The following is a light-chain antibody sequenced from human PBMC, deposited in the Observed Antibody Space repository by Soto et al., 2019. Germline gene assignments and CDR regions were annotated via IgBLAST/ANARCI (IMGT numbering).Light chain of an antibody. CDR1: QSLLYSSNNKNY. J-gene: IGKJ2*01. Sequence: DIVMTQSPDSLAVSLGERATINCKSSQSLLYSSNNKNYLAWYQQKPGQPPKLLIYWASTRESGVPDRFSGSASGTDFTLTISSLQAEDVAVYYCQQYYSTPYTFGQGTMLEIK. V-gene: IGKV4-1*01. CDR3: QQYYSTPYT. CDR2: WAS.